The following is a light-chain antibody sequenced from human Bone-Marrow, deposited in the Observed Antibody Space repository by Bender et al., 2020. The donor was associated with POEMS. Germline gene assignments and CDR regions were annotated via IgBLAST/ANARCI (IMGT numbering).Light chain of an antibody. J-gene: IGLJ1*01. V-gene: IGLV3-25*03. Sequence: SFELTQPPSLSVSPGQTARITCSGHVFPNPFAYWYQQKPGQAPVLVISKVTEMPSGIPERFSGSSSGTTVSLTLSGVQPEDGADYYCLSANSSGPYVFGTGTKVTVL. CDR3: LSANSSGPYV. CDR1: VFPNPF. CDR2: KVT.